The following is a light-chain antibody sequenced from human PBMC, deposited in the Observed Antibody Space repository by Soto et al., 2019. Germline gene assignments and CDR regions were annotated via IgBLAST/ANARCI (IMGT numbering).Light chain of an antibody. Sequence: EIVMTQSPATLSVSPGGRATLSCRASQSVSTNLAWYQQKPGQAPRLLIYGASTRATGIPARFSGSGSGTKFTLTISSLQSEDFAVYYCQQYNNWSRTFGQGTKVEIK. CDR1: QSVSTN. J-gene: IGKJ1*01. CDR3: QQYNNWSRT. CDR2: GAS. V-gene: IGKV3-15*01.